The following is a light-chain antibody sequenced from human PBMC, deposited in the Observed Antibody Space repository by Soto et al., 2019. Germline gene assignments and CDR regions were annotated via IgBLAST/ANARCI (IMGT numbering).Light chain of an antibody. J-gene: IGKJ1*01. Sequence: EIVMTQSPATLSVSPGERATLSCRASQSVFSSLAWYQQRPGQAPRLLIYGSATRATGIPARFSGSGSGTDFTLTISRLEPEDFAVYYCQQYGSSPTWTFGQGTKVDIK. CDR3: QQYGSSPTWT. CDR2: GSA. V-gene: IGKV3-20*01. CDR1: QSVFSS.